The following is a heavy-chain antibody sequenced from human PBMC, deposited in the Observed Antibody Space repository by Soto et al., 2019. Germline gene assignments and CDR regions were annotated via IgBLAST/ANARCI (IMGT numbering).Heavy chain of an antibody. V-gene: IGHV3-23*01. J-gene: IGHJ6*02. CDR1: GFPFSDYP. D-gene: IGHD3-16*01. CDR3: AKQAPYLMMAKTSSPGVDI. CDR2: MDDRGVDT. Sequence: GGSLRLSCAASGFPFSDYPMSWVRQAPGEGLEWVSTMDDRGVDTYYADSVKGRFIISRDNSKDTLYLQMSSLRADDTAVYHCAKQAPYLMMAKTSSPGVDIWGPGTTVTVYS.